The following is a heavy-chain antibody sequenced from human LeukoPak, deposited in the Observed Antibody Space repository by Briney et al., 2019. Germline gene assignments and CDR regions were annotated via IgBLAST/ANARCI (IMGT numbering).Heavy chain of an antibody. Sequence: GGSLRLSCAASGFTFSSYWMSWVRQAPGKGLERVANIKQDGSEKYYVDSVKGRFSISRDHAKNSLYLQMNSLRAEDTAVYYCAKEESIAAGLALDYWGQGTLVTVSS. V-gene: IGHV3-7*01. D-gene: IGHD6-13*01. CDR3: AKEESIAAGLALDY. CDR2: IKQDGSEK. J-gene: IGHJ4*02. CDR1: GFTFSSYW.